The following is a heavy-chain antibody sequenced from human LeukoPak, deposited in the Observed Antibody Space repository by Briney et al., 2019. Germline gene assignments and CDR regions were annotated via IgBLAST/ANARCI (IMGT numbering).Heavy chain of an antibody. V-gene: IGHV4-34*01. D-gene: IGHD1-26*01. CDR2: INHSGST. Sequence: SETLSLTCAVYGGSFSGYYWSWIRQPPWKGLEWIGEINHSGSTNYNPSLNIRVTLSVDTSKNQFSLKLYSVTAADSAVYYCARGVGARSDWFDSWGQGTLVTVSS. CDR3: ARGVGARSDWFDS. J-gene: IGHJ5*01. CDR1: GGSFSGYY.